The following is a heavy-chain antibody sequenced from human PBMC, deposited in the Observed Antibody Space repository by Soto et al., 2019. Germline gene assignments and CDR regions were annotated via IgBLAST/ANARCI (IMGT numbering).Heavy chain of an antibody. CDR3: ARVGEDIIEVPATQSTYYYYGLDA. D-gene: IGHD2-2*01. CDR1: GGTFSDNA. Sequence: QVQLVQSGAEVKKPGSSVMVSCKTSGGTFSDNAISWVRQAPGQGLEWMGGIIPIFGTTNYALKFLGRITITADESTSTSYMELSSLRSEDTAVYYCARVGEDIIEVPATQSTYYYYGLDAWGQGTTVTVSS. CDR2: IIPIFGTT. J-gene: IGHJ6*02. V-gene: IGHV1-69*01.